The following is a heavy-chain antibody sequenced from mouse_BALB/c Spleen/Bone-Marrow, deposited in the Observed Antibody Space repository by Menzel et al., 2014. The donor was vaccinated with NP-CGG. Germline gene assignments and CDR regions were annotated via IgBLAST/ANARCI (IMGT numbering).Heavy chain of an antibody. V-gene: IGHV1S56*01. CDR1: GYTFTSYY. CDR3: ARGGWLRDAMDY. D-gene: IGHD2-2*01. CDR2: IYPGNVNT. J-gene: IGHJ4*01. Sequence: QAQLKESGPELVKPGASVRISCKASGYTFTSYYIHWVKRRPGQGLEWIGWIYPGNVNTKYNEKFKGKATLTADKSSSTAYMQLSSLTSEDSAVYFCARGGWLRDAMDYWGQGTSVTVSS.